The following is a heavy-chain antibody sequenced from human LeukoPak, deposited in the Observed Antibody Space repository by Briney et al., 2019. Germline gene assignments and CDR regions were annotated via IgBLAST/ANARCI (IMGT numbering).Heavy chain of an antibody. V-gene: IGHV3-21*01. Sequence: GGSLRLSCAASGFTFSSYSMNWVRQAPGKGLEWVSSISSSSSYIYYADSVKGRFTISRDNAKNSLYLQMNSLRAEDTAVYYCARDRFGCSSTSCPPGRGMDVWGQGTTVTVSS. D-gene: IGHD2-2*01. CDR1: GFTFSSYS. CDR3: ARDRFGCSSTSCPPGRGMDV. CDR2: ISSSSSYI. J-gene: IGHJ6*02.